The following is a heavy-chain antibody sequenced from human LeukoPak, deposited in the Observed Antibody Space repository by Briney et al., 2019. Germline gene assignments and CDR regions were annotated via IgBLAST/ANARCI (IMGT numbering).Heavy chain of an antibody. CDR1: GFTFSVSA. Sequence: GGSLRLSCAASGFTFSVSAMHWVRQASGKGLEWVGRIRSKGNNYATAYAASVKGRFTISRDDSKNTAYLQMNSLKTEDTAVYYCTRLLAEGCWGQGTLVTVSS. J-gene: IGHJ4*02. CDR2: IRSKGNNYAT. V-gene: IGHV3-73*01. CDR3: TRLLAEGC.